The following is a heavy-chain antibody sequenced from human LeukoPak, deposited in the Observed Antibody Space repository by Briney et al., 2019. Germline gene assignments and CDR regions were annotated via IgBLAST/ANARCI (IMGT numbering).Heavy chain of an antibody. CDR1: GFAFSGYW. J-gene: IGHJ6*02. Sequence: GGSLRLSCAASGFAFSGYWMSWVRQAPGKGLEWVANINEDGTKKHYLDSVEGRFTTSKDNAKNSLYLQMNSLRAEDTALYHCARNNGMDVWGQGTTVIVSS. CDR2: INEDGTKK. CDR3: ARNNGMDV. V-gene: IGHV3-7*03.